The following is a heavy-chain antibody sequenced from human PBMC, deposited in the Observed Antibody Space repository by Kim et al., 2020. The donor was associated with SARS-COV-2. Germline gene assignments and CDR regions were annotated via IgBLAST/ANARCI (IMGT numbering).Heavy chain of an antibody. Sequence: PSFQGQVTISADKSISTAYLQWSSLKASDTAMYYCARVWGDYNFGWFDPWGQGTLVTVSS. V-gene: IGHV5-51*01. D-gene: IGHD4-17*01. CDR3: ARVWGDYNFGWFDP. J-gene: IGHJ5*02.